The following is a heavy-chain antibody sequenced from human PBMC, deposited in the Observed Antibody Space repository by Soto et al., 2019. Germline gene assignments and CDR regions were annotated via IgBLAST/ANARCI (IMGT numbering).Heavy chain of an antibody. D-gene: IGHD6-13*01. CDR2: IYHSGST. CDR3: ARGRRGGSSWYRVPPYYYYYYMDV. J-gene: IGHJ6*03. CDR1: SGSISSSNW. V-gene: IGHV4-4*02. Sequence: QVQLQESGPGLVKPSGTLSLTCAVSSGSISSSNWWSWVRQPPGKGLEWIGEIYHSGSTNYNPSLKSRVTISVDKSKNQFSLKLSSVTAADTAVYYCARGRRGGSSWYRVPPYYYYYYMDVWGKGTTVTVSS.